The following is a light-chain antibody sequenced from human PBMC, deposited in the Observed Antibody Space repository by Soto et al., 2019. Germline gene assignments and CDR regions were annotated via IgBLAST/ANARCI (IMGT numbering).Light chain of an antibody. CDR2: DAS. CDR1: QPISTW. CDR3: HQYNYYRPT. J-gene: IGKJ1*01. V-gene: IGKV1-5*01. Sequence: DIQVTQSPPTLSASLGDTVTVTCRPSQPISTWLACYQEKPGKPPKLLIYDASSLEGAVPSRLSGSGSGTEFTLTISSLKPEHFATYSCHQYNYYRPTFGQGTKVDIK.